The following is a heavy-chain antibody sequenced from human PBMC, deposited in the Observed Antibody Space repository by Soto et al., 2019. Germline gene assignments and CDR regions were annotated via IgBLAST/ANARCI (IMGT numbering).Heavy chain of an antibody. Sequence: QVQLVESGGGVVQPGRSLRLSCAASGFTFSSYGLHWVRQAPGKGLEWVAVISYDGSNKYYADSVKGRFTISRDNSKNTLYLQMNSLRAEDTAVYYCAKGTRTSGGSSSELNWFDPWGQGTLVTVSS. J-gene: IGHJ5*02. CDR1: GFTFSSYG. CDR2: ISYDGSNK. V-gene: IGHV3-30*18. CDR3: AKGTRTSGGSSSELNWFDP. D-gene: IGHD6-6*01.